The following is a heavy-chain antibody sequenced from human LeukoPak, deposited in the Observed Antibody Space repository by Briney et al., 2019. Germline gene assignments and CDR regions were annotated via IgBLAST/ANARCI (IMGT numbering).Heavy chain of an antibody. CDR1: GYSISSGYY. CDR2: IYHSGST. Sequence: PSETLSPTCTVSGYSISSGYYWGWIRQPPGKGLEWIGSIYHSGSTYYNPSLKSRVTISVDTSKNQFSLKLSSVTAADTAVYYCAREGSSSWPRYLDYWGQGTLVTVSS. CDR3: AREGSSSWPRYLDY. J-gene: IGHJ4*02. D-gene: IGHD2-2*01. V-gene: IGHV4-38-2*02.